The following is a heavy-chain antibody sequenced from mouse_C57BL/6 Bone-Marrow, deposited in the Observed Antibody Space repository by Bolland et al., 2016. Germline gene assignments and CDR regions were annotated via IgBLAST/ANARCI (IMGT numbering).Heavy chain of an antibody. CDR2: INSDGGST. Sequence: AINSDGGSTYYPDTMERRFIISRDNTKKTLYLQMSSLRSEDTALYYCASFYDYPFAYWGQGLW. CDR3: ASFYDYPFAY. V-gene: IGHV5-2*01. J-gene: IGHJ3*01. D-gene: IGHD2-4*01.